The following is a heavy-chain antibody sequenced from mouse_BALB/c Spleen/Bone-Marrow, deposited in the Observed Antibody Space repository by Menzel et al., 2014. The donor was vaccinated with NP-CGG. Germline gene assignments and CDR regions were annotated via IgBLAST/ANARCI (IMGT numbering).Heavy chain of an antibody. Sequence: VQLQQSGAELAKPGASVKMSCKASGYTFTSYWMHWVKQRPGQGLEWIGYINPTSGYTEYNQKFKDKATLTADKSSSTAYMQLGGLTSEDSAVYYCATGYYAMDSWGQGSSVTVSS. CDR1: GYTFTSYW. CDR3: ATGYYAMDS. CDR2: INPTSGYT. V-gene: IGHV1-7*01. J-gene: IGHJ4*01.